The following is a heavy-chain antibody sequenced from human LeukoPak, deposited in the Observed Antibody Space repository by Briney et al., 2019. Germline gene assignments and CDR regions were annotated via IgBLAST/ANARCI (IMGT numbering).Heavy chain of an antibody. Sequence: SETLSLTCTVSGGSISSGSYYRSWIRQPAGKGLEWIGRIYTSGNTNYNPSLKSRVTISVDTSKNQFSLKLSSVTAADTAVYYCARAWRGSGSYWVDVAGSFDYWGQGTLVTVSS. CDR2: IYTSGNT. CDR1: GGSISSGSYY. CDR3: ARAWRGSGSYWVDVAGSFDY. D-gene: IGHD3-10*01. J-gene: IGHJ4*02. V-gene: IGHV4-61*02.